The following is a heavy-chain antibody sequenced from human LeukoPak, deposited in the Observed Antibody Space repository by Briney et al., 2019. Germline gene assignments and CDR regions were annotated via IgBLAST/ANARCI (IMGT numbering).Heavy chain of an antibody. CDR3: ARGPSTSYYYYGMDV. D-gene: IGHD5-12*01. CDR1: GGSISSYY. Sequence: SETLSLTCTVSGGSISSYYWSWIRQPAGKGLEWIGRIYTSGSTNYNPSLKSRVTMSVDTSKNQFSLKPSSVTAADAAVYYCARGPSTSYYYYGMDVWGQGTTVTVSS. V-gene: IGHV4-4*07. J-gene: IGHJ6*02. CDR2: IYTSGST.